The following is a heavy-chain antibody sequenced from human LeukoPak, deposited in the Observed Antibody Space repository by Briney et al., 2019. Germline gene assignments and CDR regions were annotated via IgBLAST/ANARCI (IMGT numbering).Heavy chain of an antibody. Sequence: PSETLSLTCTVSGDSISSYYWSWLRQPPGKGLEWIGHNYYSGSTNYNPSLKSRVTISVDTSKNQFSLKLSSVTAADTAVYYCARGRVGGIRGGPVRGVISSWFDPWGQGTLVTVSS. CDR2: NYYSGST. J-gene: IGHJ5*02. CDR1: GDSISSYY. D-gene: IGHD3-10*02. CDR3: ARGRVGGIRGGPVRGVISSWFDP. V-gene: IGHV4-59*12.